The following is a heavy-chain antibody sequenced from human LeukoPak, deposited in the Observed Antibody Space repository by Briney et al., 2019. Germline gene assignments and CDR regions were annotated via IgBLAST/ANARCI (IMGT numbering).Heavy chain of an antibody. D-gene: IGHD1-26*01. CDR1: GGTFSSYS. V-gene: IGHV1-69*13. J-gene: IGHJ6*02. CDR3: ARISLGAIWGYYYGMDV. CDR2: IIPIFDTA. Sequence: ASVKVSCKASGGTFSSYSISWVRQAPGQGLEWMGGIIPIFDTADYAQKFQGRVTITADESTSTAYMELSSLRSEDTAVFYCARISLGAIWGYYYGMDVWGQGTTVTVSS.